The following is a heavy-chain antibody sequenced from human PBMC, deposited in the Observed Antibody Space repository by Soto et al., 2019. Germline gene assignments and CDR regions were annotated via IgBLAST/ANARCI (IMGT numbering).Heavy chain of an antibody. J-gene: IGHJ4*02. D-gene: IGHD3-22*01. V-gene: IGHV3-23*01. Sequence: VGSLRLSCAASGFTFMSYAMSCVLQAPVKGLEWVSAISGSGGSTYYADSVKGRFTISRDNSKNTLYLQMNSLRAEDTAVYYCAKDQGYDSSGYLYWGQGTLVTVSS. CDR1: GFTFMSYA. CDR2: ISGSGGST. CDR3: AKDQGYDSSGYLY.